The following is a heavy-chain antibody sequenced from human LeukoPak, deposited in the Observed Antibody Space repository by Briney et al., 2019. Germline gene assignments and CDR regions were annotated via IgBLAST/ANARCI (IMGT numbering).Heavy chain of an antibody. J-gene: IGHJ4*02. D-gene: IGHD3-3*01. CDR3: ARGRASYDFWSGYLFDY. CDR2: IYYSGST. V-gene: IGHV4-59*01. CDR1: GGSISSYY. Sequence: SETLSLTCTVSGGSISSYYWRWIRQPPGKGLEWIGYIYYSGSTNYNPSLKSRVTISVDTSKNQFSLTLSSVTAADTAVYYCARGRASYDFWSGYLFDYWGQGTLVTVSS.